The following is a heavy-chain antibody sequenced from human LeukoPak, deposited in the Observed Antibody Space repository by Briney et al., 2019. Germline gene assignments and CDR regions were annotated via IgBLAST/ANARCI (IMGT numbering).Heavy chain of an antibody. J-gene: IGHJ4*02. Sequence: GGSLRLSCAASGFTFSSHAMSWVRRAPGKGLEWVSAIRGSGGSTYYADSVKGRFTISRDNSKNTLYLQMNSLRAEDTAVYYCAKDFLAYCGGDCYFFDYWGQGTLVTVSS. D-gene: IGHD2-21*02. V-gene: IGHV3-23*01. CDR2: IRGSGGST. CDR1: GFTFSSHA. CDR3: AKDFLAYCGGDCYFFDY.